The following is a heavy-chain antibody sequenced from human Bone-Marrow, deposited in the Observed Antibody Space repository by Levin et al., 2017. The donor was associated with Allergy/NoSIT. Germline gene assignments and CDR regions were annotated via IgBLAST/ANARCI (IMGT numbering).Heavy chain of an antibody. Sequence: PGGSLRLSCAASGFTFYNYAMNWVRQAPGKGLEWVSTISGPGDKTYYAGSVKGRFTISRDNSKNTVYLQLSFLRADDTAVYFCTREGVSSSNGWYGGSWGQGTLVTVSS. CDR3: TREGVSSSNGWYGGS. V-gene: IGHV3-23*01. CDR1: GFTFYNYA. CDR2: ISGPGDKT. D-gene: IGHD6-19*01. J-gene: IGHJ5*02.